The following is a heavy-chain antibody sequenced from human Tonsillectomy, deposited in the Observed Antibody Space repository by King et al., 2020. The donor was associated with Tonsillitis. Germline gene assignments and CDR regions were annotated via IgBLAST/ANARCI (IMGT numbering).Heavy chain of an antibody. CDR1: GFPFSNAW. V-gene: IGHV3-15*01. D-gene: IGHD3-22*01. J-gene: IGHJ6*03. CDR3: TTDSQDYYDNSDYYHYYYMDV. Sequence: VQLVESGGGLVKPGGSLRLSCAASGFPFSNAWMSWVRQAPGKGLEWVGRIKSKTDGGTTDYAAPVKGRFTISRDDSKNTLYLQMNSLKTEDTAVYYCTTDSQDYYDNSDYYHYYYMDVWGKGTTLTVSS. CDR2: IKSKTDGGTT.